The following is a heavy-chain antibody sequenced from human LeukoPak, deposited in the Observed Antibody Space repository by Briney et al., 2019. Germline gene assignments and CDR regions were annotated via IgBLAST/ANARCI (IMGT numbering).Heavy chain of an antibody. CDR3: AKDFFGFGELLPHDY. J-gene: IGHJ4*02. D-gene: IGHD3-10*01. CDR2: ISGNGGST. Sequence: PGASLRLSCAASGFTFSSYAMSWVRQAPGKGLEWVSAISGNGGSTYYADSVKGRFTISRDNSKNTLYLQMNSLRAEDTAVYYCAKDFFGFGELLPHDYWGQGTLVTVSS. V-gene: IGHV3-23*01. CDR1: GFTFSSYA.